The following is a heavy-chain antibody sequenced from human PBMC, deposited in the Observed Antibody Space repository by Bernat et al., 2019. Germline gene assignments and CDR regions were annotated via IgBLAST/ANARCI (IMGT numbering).Heavy chain of an antibody. CDR1: GGSISSYY. V-gene: IGHV4-59*01. D-gene: IGHD6-13*01. CDR3: ARDKQQGDAFDI. CDR2: IYYSGST. Sequence: VQLQESGPGLVKPSETLSLTCTVSGGSISSYYWSWIRQPPGKGLEWIGYIYYSGSTNYNPSLKSRVTISVDTSKNQFSLKLSSVTAADTAVYYCARDKQQGDAFDIWGQGTMVTVSS. J-gene: IGHJ3*02.